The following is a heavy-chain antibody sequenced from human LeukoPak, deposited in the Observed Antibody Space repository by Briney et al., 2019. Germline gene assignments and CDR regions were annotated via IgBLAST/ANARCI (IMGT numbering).Heavy chain of an antibody. D-gene: IGHD2-21*01. CDR3: AIVVVRNSNNYKDY. V-gene: IGHV1-2*02. J-gene: IGHJ4*02. CDR2: INPNSGGT. CDR1: GYTFTGYY. Sequence: GASVKVSCKASGYTFTGYYMHWVRQAPGQGLEWMGWINPNSGGTNYAQKFQGRVTMPRDTFISTAYMVLSRLRSDDTAGYYFAIVVVRNSNNYKDYWGQGTLVTVSS.